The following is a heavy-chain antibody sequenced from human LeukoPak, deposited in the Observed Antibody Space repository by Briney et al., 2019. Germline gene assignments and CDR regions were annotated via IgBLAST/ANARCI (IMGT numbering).Heavy chain of an antibody. CDR1: GYTFSSYY. CDR3: ARVEDTAMVKVRFDY. Sequence: GASVKVSCKASGYTFSSYYMQWVRQAPGQGLEWMGIINPSGGSTSYAQKFQGRVTITADKSTSTAYMELSSLRSEDTAVYYCARVEDTAMVKVRFDYWGQGTLVSVSS. D-gene: IGHD5-18*01. J-gene: IGHJ4*02. CDR2: INPSGGST. V-gene: IGHV1-46*01.